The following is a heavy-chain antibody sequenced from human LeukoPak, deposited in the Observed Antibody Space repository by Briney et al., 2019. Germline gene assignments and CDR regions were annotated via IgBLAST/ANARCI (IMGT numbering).Heavy chain of an antibody. J-gene: IGHJ6*02. CDR1: GFTFSSYS. CDR3: ARQACGGDCYYYYYYGMDV. D-gene: IGHD2-21*02. Sequence: GGSLRLSYAASGFTFSSYSMNWVRQDPGKGLEWVSSISSSSSYIYYADSVKGRFTISRDNAKNSLYLQMNSLRAEDTAVDYCARQACGGDCYYYYYYGMDVWGQGTTVTVSS. CDR2: ISSSSSYI. V-gene: IGHV3-21*01.